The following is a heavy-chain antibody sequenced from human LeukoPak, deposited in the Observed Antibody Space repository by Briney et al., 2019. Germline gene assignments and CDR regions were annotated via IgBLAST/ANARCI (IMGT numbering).Heavy chain of an antibody. CDR2: IYHGGST. CDR1: GFTFSSYAM. D-gene: IGHD3-10*01. V-gene: IGHV4-4*02. Sequence: GSLRLSCAASGFTFSSYAMSWVRQPPGKGLEWIGEIYHGGSTNYNPSLKSRVAMSVDRSRNQFSLNLSSVTAADTAVYYCAKGEDYGSGTVHFASWGQGTLVTVSS. CDR3: AKGEDYGSGTVHFAS. J-gene: IGHJ4*02.